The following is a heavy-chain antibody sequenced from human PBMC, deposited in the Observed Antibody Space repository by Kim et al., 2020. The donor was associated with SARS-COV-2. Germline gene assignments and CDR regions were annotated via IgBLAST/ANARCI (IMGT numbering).Heavy chain of an antibody. CDR3: VGYDSSHWVANYFTS. V-gene: IGHV3-9*01. D-gene: IGHD3-22*01. CDR2: ISAHTNDI. Sequence: GGSLRLSCADSGSVFDEYAMHWVRQVPGKGLEWVSSISAHTNDIGYAESVKGRFTISRDNAKKSLYLEMSSLRPEDTALYYCVGYDSSHWVANYFTSWGQGTLVTVS. CDR1: GSVFDEYA. J-gene: IGHJ1*01.